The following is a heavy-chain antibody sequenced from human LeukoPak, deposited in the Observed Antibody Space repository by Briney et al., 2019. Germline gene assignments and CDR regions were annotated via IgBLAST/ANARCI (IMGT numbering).Heavy chain of an antibody. D-gene: IGHD6-6*01. CDR1: GFTFSSYW. Sequence: GSLRLSCAASGFTFSSYWMSWVRQAPGKGLEWVANIKQDGSEKYYVDSVKGRFTISRDNAKNSLYLQMNSLRAEDTAVYYCARVAARPPPYYYYYMDVWGKGTTVTVSS. J-gene: IGHJ6*03. V-gene: IGHV3-7*01. CDR3: ARVAARPPPYYYYYMDV. CDR2: IKQDGSEK.